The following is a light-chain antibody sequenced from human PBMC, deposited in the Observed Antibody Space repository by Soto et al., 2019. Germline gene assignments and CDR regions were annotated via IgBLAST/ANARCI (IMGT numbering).Light chain of an antibody. CDR1: SSDVGGYNY. J-gene: IGLJ2*01. CDR3: NSYAGSNNLL. V-gene: IGLV2-8*01. Sequence: QSALTQPPSASGSPGQSVTISCTGTSSDVGGYNYVSWYQQHPGKAPKLIIYEVTKRPSGVPDRFSGSKSGNTASLTVSGLQAEDEADYYCNSYAGSNNLLFGGGTKLTVL. CDR2: EVT.